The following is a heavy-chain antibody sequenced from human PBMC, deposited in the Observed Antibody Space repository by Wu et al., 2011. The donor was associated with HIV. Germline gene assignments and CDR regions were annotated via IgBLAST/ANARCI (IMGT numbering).Heavy chain of an antibody. Sequence: QVQLVQSGAEVRKPGASVKVSCKASGYTFTGYYIHWVRQAPGQGLEWMGWLNPNSGGTNFAQKFQGRVTMTRDTSITTAYMELSRLRSDDTAVYYCARGTDSHYYYYYYMDVWGKGTTVTVSS. V-gene: IGHV1-2*02. D-gene: IGHD3-22*01. CDR3: ARGTDSHYYYYYYMDV. CDR1: GYTFTGYY. J-gene: IGHJ6*03. CDR2: LNPNSGGT.